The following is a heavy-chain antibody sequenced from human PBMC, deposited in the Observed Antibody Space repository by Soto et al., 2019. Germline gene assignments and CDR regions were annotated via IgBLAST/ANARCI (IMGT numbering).Heavy chain of an antibody. J-gene: IGHJ4*02. Sequence: SETLSLTCAVYGGSFSGYYWTWIRQPPGTGLEWIGEINHSGSTNYNPSLKSRVTISVDTSKNQFSLKLTSVTAADTAVYYCARDKITGLFDYWGREPWSPSPQ. V-gene: IGHV4-34*01. CDR1: GGSFSGYY. CDR3: ARDKITGLFDY. CDR2: INHSGST. D-gene: IGHD2-8*02.